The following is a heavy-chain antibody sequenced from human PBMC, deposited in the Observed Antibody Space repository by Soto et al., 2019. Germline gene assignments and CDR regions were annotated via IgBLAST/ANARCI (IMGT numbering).Heavy chain of an antibody. CDR3: ARLVNLFGFDY. Sequence: PGESLKISCQGSGYSFTNYWIGWVRQLPGKGLGWVGIIYPGDSDTRYNPSFQGQVTISADKFNTAAYVQWSGLKGADSAMYYCARLVNLFGFDYWGQGTLVTVSS. CDR1: GYSFTNYW. J-gene: IGHJ4*03. V-gene: IGHV5-51*01. D-gene: IGHD3-10*01. CDR2: IYPGDSDT.